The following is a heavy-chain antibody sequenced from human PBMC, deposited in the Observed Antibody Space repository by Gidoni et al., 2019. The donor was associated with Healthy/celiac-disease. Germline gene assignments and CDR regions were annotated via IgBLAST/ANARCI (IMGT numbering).Heavy chain of an antibody. CDR3: ASGVSGRHAIYYYYGMDV. D-gene: IGHD6-19*01. V-gene: IGHV4-4*07. Sequence: QVQLPGSVPGLGKPSGTLSLTCTVAGGPIRRYYWSWIRQAAGKGLTWIGRIYTSGSTNYNPSLKSRVTMSVDTSKNQFSLKLSPVTSADTAVYYCASGVSGRHAIYYYYGMDVWGQGTTVTVSS. CDR1: GGPIRRYY. J-gene: IGHJ6*02. CDR2: IYTSGST.